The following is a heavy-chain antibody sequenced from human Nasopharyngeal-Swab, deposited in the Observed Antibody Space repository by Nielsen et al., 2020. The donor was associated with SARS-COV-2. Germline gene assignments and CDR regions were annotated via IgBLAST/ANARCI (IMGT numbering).Heavy chain of an antibody. J-gene: IGHJ3*02. Sequence: GESLKISCAASGFTFSSYAMSWVRQAPGKGLEWVSAISGSGGSTYYADSVKGRFTISRDNAKNSLYLQMNSLRAEDTALYYCAKDMVAAPSGAFDIWGQGTMVTVS. V-gene: IGHV3-23*01. CDR1: GFTFSSYA. CDR3: AKDMVAAPSGAFDI. CDR2: ISGSGGST. D-gene: IGHD2-15*01.